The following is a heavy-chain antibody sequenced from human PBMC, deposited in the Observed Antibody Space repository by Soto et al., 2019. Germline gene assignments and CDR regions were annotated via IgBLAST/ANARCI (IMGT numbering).Heavy chain of an antibody. J-gene: IGHJ5*02. CDR1: GFTFSSYA. D-gene: IGHD6-19*01. CDR2: ISYDGSNK. V-gene: IGHV3-30-3*01. Sequence: QVQLVESGGGVVQPGRSLRLSCAASGFTFSSYAMHWVRQAPGKGLGWVAVISYDGSNKYYADSVKGRFTISRDNSKNTLYLQMNSLRAEDTAVYYCARDRAVAGTRLFDPWGQGTLVTVSS. CDR3: ARDRAVAGTRLFDP.